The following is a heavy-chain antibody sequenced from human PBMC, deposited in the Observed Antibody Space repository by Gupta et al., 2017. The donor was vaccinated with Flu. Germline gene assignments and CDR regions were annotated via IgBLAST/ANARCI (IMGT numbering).Heavy chain of an antibody. CDR1: GFPFSSYG. CDR2: ISYDGSNK. V-gene: IGHV3-30*18. Sequence: QVQLVESGGGVVQPGRSLRLSCAASGFPFSSYGMHCVRQAPGKGLEWVAVISYDGSNKYYADSVKGRFTISRDNSKNTLYLQMNSLRAEDTAVYYCAKDPCGGDCYAFDYWGQGTLVTVSS. CDR3: AKDPCGGDCYAFDY. D-gene: IGHD2-21*02. J-gene: IGHJ4*02.